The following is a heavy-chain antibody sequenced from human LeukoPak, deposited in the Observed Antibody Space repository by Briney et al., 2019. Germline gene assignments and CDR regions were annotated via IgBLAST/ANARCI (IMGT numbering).Heavy chain of an antibody. CDR3: ARDQSTYNQLRFLEWFGAFDI. V-gene: IGHV4-39*07. CDR2: IYYSGIT. CDR1: GGSISSSSYY. D-gene: IGHD3-3*01. J-gene: IGHJ3*02. Sequence: MTSETLSLXCTVSGGSISSSSYYWGWIRQPPGKGLEWIGSIYYSGITYYNPSLKSRVTISVDTSKNQFSLKLSSVTAADTAVYYCARDQSTYNQLRFLEWFGAFDIWGQGTMVTVSS.